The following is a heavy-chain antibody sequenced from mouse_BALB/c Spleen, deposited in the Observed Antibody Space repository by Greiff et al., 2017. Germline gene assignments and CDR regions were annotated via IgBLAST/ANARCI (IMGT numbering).Heavy chain of an antibody. J-gene: IGHJ3*01. CDR3: AREEDGYYPRFAY. Sequence: QVQLQQSGAELVRPGSSVKISCKASGYAFSSYWMYWVKQRPGQGLEWIGQIYPGDGDTNYNGKFKGKATLTADKSSSTAYMQLSSITSEDTAVYYGAREEDGYYPRFAYWGQGTLVTVSA. D-gene: IGHD2-3*01. V-gene: IGHV1-80*01. CDR1: GYAFSSYW. CDR2: IYPGDGDT.